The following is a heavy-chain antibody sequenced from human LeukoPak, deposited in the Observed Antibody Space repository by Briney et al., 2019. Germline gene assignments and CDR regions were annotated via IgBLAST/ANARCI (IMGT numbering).Heavy chain of an antibody. Sequence: PSETLSLTCSVSGGSIRSSHYYWGWIRQPPGQGLEWIAPVYYSGSTYYTPSLRSRVTISIDTSKNQFSLKLTSVTAADTAVFYCARQGGDNGYYYFDFWGQGTLVTVSS. CDR1: GGSIRSSHYY. J-gene: IGHJ4*02. V-gene: IGHV4-39*01. CDR3: ARQGGDNGYYYFDF. D-gene: IGHD4-17*01. CDR2: VYYSGST.